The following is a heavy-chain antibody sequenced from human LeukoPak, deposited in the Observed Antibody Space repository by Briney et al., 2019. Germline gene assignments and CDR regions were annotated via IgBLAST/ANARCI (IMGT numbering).Heavy chain of an antibody. CDR1: GFTFSSYS. CDR3: ASSRWELGFPWFDP. Sequence: GGSLRLSCAASGFTFSSYSMNWVRQAPGKGLEWVSSISSSSYIYYADSVKGRFTISRDNAKNSLYLQMNSLRAEDTAVYYCASSRWELGFPWFDPWGQGTLVTVSS. V-gene: IGHV3-21*01. J-gene: IGHJ5*02. CDR2: ISSSSYI. D-gene: IGHD4-23*01.